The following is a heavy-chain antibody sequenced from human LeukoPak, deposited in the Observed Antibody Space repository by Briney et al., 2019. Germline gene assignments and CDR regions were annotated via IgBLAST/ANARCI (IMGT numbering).Heavy chain of an antibody. CDR3: ARDGGTYYYDSSGYPRYFDY. J-gene: IGHJ4*02. Sequence: PSETLSLTYTVSGGSISSYYWSWIRQPAGKGLEWIGRIYTSGSTNYNPSLKSRVTMSVDTSKNQFSLKLSSVTAADTAVYYCARDGGTYYYDSSGYPRYFDYWGQGTLVTVSS. V-gene: IGHV4-4*07. D-gene: IGHD3-22*01. CDR1: GGSISSYY. CDR2: IYTSGST.